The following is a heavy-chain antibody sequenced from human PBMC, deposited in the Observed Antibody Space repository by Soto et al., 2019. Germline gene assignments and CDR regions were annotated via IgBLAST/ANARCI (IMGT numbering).Heavy chain of an antibody. V-gene: IGHV4-31*03. CDR3: ASEWGVSGWFDP. Sequence: SETLSLTCTVSGGSISSGGYYWSWIRQHPGKGLEWIGYIYYSGSTYYNPSLKSRVTISVDTSKNQFSLKLSSVTAADTAVYYCASEWGVSGWFDPWGQGTLVIVSS. D-gene: IGHD3-16*01. CDR2: IYYSGST. J-gene: IGHJ5*02. CDR1: GGSISSGGYY.